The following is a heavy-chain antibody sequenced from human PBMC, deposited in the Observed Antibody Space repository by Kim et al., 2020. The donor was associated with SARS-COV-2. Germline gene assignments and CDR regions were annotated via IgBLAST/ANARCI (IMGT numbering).Heavy chain of an antibody. J-gene: IGHJ5*02. CDR3: ARHGSGSNWFGP. CDR1: GDSISGSRFY. Sequence: SETLSLTSTASGDSISGSRFYWAWIRQSPGQGLEWIVSIHRSGTTYYNPSFKRRVTISVYTSKNQFSLEVTSVTAANTAVYYCARHGSGSNWFGPWGQGAPVTVSS. V-gene: IGHV4-39*01. CDR2: IHRSGTT. D-gene: IGHD6-25*01.